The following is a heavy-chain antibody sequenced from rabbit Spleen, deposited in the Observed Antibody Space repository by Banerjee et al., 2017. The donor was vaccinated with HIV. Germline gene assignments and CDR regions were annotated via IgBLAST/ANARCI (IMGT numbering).Heavy chain of an antibody. CDR2: IEGGSSAFS. CDR1: GVSFSSNHY. D-gene: IGHD1-1*01. CDR3: ARDLVAIIGWTFNL. Sequence: QSLEESGGDLVKPGASLTLTCTASGVSFSSNHYMCWVRQAPGKGLEWIACIEGGSSAFSYFASWAKGRFTMSRTSSTTVTLQMTSLTAADAATYFCARDLVAIIGWTFNLWGPGTLVTV. J-gene: IGHJ4*01. V-gene: IGHV1S40*01.